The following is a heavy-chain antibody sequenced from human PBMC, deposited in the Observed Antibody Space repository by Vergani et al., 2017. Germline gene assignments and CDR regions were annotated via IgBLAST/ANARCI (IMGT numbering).Heavy chain of an antibody. CDR3: ARERDGDIVVVVAAHDAFDI. CDR1: GGSISSYY. CDR2: IYYSGST. V-gene: IGHV4-59*01. Sequence: QVQLQESGPGLVKPSETLSLTCTVSGGSISSYYWSWIRQPPGKGLEWIGYIYYSGSTNYNPSLKSRVTISVDTSKNQFSLKLSSVTAADTAVYYCARERDGDIVVVVAAHDAFDIWGQGTMVTVSS. D-gene: IGHD2-15*01. J-gene: IGHJ3*02.